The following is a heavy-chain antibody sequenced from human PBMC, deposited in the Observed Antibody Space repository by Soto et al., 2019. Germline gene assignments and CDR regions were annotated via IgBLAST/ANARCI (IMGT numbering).Heavy chain of an antibody. CDR3: STRAYDTNGYYRFDP. Sequence: SETLSLTCAVYGGSFSGHSWTWIRQSPGKGLEWIGDINHIGIVNYSPSLKSRVTISLDTSKNQFSLTLSAVTAADTAMYYCSTRAYDTNGYYRFDPWGQGTLVTVSS. D-gene: IGHD3-22*01. CDR1: GGSFSGHS. J-gene: IGHJ5*01. CDR2: INHIGIV. V-gene: IGHV4-34*01.